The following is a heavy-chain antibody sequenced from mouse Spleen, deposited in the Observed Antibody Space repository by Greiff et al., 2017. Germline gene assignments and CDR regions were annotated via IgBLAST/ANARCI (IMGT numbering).Heavy chain of an antibody. CDR2: IWSDGST. CDR1: GFSLTNYA. V-gene: IGHV2-4-1*01. D-gene: IGHD2-4*01. CDR3: AKPYDYDGAWFAY. J-gene: IGHJ3*01. Sequence: VQLQQSGPGLVAPSQSLSITCTVSGFSLTNYAVHWVRQSPGKGLEWLGVIWSDGSTDYNAAFISRLSISKDNSKSQVFFKMNSLQADDTAIYYCAKPYDYDGAWFAYWGQGTLVTVSA.